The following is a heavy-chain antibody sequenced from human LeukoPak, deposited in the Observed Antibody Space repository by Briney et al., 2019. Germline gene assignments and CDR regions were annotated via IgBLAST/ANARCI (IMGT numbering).Heavy chain of an antibody. J-gene: IGHJ4*02. CDR2: IIPTLGIA. Sequence: SVKVSCKASGGTFSSYAISWVRQAPGQGLEWMGRIIPTLGIANYAQKFQGRVTITADKSTSTAYMELSSLRSEDTAVYYCARAPTLEGNQVWGQGTLVTVSS. CDR3: ARAPTLEGNQV. V-gene: IGHV1-69*04. D-gene: IGHD2/OR15-2a*01. CDR1: GGTFSSYA.